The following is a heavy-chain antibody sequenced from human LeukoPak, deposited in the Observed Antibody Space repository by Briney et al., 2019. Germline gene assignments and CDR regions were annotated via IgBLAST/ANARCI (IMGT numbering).Heavy chain of an antibody. CDR2: IYSGGTT. V-gene: IGHV3-53*01. J-gene: IGHJ4*02. D-gene: IGHD3-22*01. CDR3: ARAAGGHYYDSSGYLNY. CDR1: GFTVSSNY. Sequence: GGSLRLSCAASGFTVSSNYMSWVRQAPGKGLEWVSVIYSGGTTYYADSAKGRFTISRDNSKNTLYLQMNSLRAEDTAVYYCARAAGGHYYDSSGYLNYWGQGTLVTVSS.